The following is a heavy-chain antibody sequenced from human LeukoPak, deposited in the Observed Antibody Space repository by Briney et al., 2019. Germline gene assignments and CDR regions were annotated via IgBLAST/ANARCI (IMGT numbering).Heavy chain of an antibody. CDR2: INPNSGGT. V-gene: IGHV1-2*02. D-gene: IGHD3-22*01. J-gene: IGHJ4*02. Sequence: GASLKVSCKASGYTFTGYYMHWVRQAPRQGLEWMGWINPNSGGTNYAQKFQGRVTMTRDTSISTAYMELSRLRSDDTAVYYCASGSDYYDSSAYYHFHYFDYWGQGTLVTVSS. CDR3: ASGSDYYDSSAYYHFHYFDY. CDR1: GYTFTGYY.